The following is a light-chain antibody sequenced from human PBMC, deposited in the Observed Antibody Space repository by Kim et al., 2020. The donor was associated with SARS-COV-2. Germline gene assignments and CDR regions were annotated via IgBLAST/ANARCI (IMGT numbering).Light chain of an antibody. CDR2: DVS. CDR1: GYNY. V-gene: IGLV2-14*04. Sequence: GYNYVSWYQQHPGKAPKLMIYDVSKRPSGVSNRFSGSKSGNTASLTISGLQAEDEADYYCSSYTSSVYVFGTGTKVTVL. J-gene: IGLJ1*01. CDR3: SSYTSSVYV.